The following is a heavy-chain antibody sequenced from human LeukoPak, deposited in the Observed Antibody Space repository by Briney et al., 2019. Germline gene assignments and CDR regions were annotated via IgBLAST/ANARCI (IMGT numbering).Heavy chain of an antibody. CDR1: GVSISSSNSY. CDR2: IYYSGNT. CDR3: ASPYTPFPCSSTSCYDYYFDY. J-gene: IGHJ4*02. Sequence: PSETLSLTCTVSGVSISSSNSYWGWIRQPPGKGLEWIGSIYYSGNTYYNASLKSQVSISIDTSKNQFSLKLSSVTAADTAVYYCASPYTPFPCSSTSCYDYYFDYWGQGTLVTVSS. V-gene: IGHV4-39*01. D-gene: IGHD2-2*01.